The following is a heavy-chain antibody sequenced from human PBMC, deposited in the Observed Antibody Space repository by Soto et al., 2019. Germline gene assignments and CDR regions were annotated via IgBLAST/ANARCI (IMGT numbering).Heavy chain of an antibody. CDR3: ARKGHSGWQVVYYGMDV. V-gene: IGHV3-21*01. D-gene: IGHD6-19*01. Sequence: EVQLVESGGGLVKPGGSLRLSCAASGFTFSSYSMNWVRQAPGKGLEWVSSISSSSSYIYYADSVKGRFTISRDNAKNSLYLQMNSLRAEDTAVYYCARKGHSGWQVVYYGMDVWGQGTTVTVSS. CDR1: GFTFSSYS. CDR2: ISSSSSYI. J-gene: IGHJ6*02.